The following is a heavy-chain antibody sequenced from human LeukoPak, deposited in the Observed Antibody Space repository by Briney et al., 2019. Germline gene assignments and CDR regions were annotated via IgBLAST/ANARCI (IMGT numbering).Heavy chain of an antibody. J-gene: IGHJ4*02. D-gene: IGHD6-6*01. V-gene: IGHV3-7*01. CDR1: GFTFSTYW. CDR2: VKQDGSEE. Sequence: PGGSLRLSCAASGFTFSTYWMTWVRQAPGKGLEWVANVKQDGSEEYYVDSVKGRFTISRDNAKNSLYLRMNSLRAEDTAVYYCARDYRSSSGRSIDYWGQGTLVTVSS. CDR3: ARDYRSSSGRSIDY.